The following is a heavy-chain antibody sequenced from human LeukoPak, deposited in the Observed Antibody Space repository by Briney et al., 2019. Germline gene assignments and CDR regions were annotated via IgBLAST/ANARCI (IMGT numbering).Heavy chain of an antibody. Sequence: PSETLSLTCTVSGGSISSYYWSWIRQPPGKGLEWIGYIYYSGSTNYNPSLKSRVTISVDTSKNQFSLKLSSVTAADTAVYYCARELYCGGDCYYWFDPWGQGTLVTVSS. CDR1: GGSISSYY. J-gene: IGHJ5*02. CDR2: IYYSGST. CDR3: ARELYCGGDCYYWFDP. V-gene: IGHV4-59*12. D-gene: IGHD2-21*01.